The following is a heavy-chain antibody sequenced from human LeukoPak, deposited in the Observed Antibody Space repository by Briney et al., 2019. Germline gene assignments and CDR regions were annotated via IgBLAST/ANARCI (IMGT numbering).Heavy chain of an antibody. CDR3: SRAMTALPVRGAFDL. CDR2: VTAITT. D-gene: IGHD2-21*02. V-gene: IGHV1-18*01. Sequence: ASVKVSCKASGYSFDTYAINWVRQAPGRGLEWMGRVTAITTSSAKNFQDRVTMTTDTSTSTAYMELRDLRSDDTAVYYCSRAMTALPVRGAFDLWGQGTMVIVSS. CDR1: GYSFDTYA. J-gene: IGHJ3*01.